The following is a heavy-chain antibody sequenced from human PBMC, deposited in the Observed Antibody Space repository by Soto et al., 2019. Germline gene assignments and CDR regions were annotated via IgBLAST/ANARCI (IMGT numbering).Heavy chain of an antibody. V-gene: IGHV1-2*02. D-gene: IGHD2-8*01. CDR3: ARQGSNSDFDF. CDR2: INPNNGGT. CDR1: GYTFTGFY. Sequence: QVQLVQSGAEVKKPGASVKVSCKASGYTFTGFYIHWVRQAPGQGLGWVGWINPNNGGTNYAQKFEAGVTMTRDTSITTAYMELSRLTSDDTALYFCARQGSNSDFDFWGQGTLVTVSS. J-gene: IGHJ4*02.